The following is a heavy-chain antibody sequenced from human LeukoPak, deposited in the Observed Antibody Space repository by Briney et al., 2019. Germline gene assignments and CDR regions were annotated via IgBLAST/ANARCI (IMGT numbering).Heavy chain of an antibody. CDR1: GYTFTGYY. D-gene: IGHD2-15*01. CDR3: ARAKDIALVVAGTQDFDH. J-gene: IGHJ4*02. Sequence: ASVKVSCKASGYTFTGYYMHWVRQAPGQGLEWMGWINPNSGGTNYAQKFQGRVTLTRDTSISTAYMELSRLGSDDTAVYYCARAKDIALVVAGTQDFDHWGQGTLVIVSS. V-gene: IGHV1-2*02. CDR2: INPNSGGT.